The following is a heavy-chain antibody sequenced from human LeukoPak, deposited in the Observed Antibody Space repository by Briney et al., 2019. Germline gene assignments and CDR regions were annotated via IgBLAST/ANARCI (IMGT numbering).Heavy chain of an antibody. CDR1: GFTLSSYW. CDR3: ARMTAHAFDI. J-gene: IGHJ3*02. CDR2: INGDGGRT. V-gene: IGHV3-74*01. D-gene: IGHD2-21*02. Sequence: GRSLRLSCAASGFTLSSYWTRWVSPAPGKGLVWVSCINGDGGRTNYADSVKGRFTISRDNAKNTLYLQMNSLRAEDTAVYYCARMTAHAFDIWGQGTMVTVSS.